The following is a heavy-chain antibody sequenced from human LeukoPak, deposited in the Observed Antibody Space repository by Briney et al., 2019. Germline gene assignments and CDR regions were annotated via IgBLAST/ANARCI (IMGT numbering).Heavy chain of an antibody. V-gene: IGHV3-23*01. CDR1: GFTFGSYA. CDR2: ISSSGGST. J-gene: IGHJ4*02. D-gene: IGHD2-15*01. Sequence: GGSLRLSCAASGFTFGSYAMSWVRQAPGKGLEWVSAISSSGGSTYYADSVKGRFTISRDNSKNTLYLQMSSLRAEDTAVYYCAKGPANCSGGSCYRPDYWGQGTLVTVSS. CDR3: AKGPANCSGGSCYRPDY.